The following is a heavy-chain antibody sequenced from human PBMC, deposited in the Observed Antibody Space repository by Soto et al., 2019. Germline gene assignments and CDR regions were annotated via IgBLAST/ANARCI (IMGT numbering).Heavy chain of an antibody. J-gene: IGHJ6*02. Sequence: GESLKISCKGSGYSFNNYWIAWVRQMPGKGLEWMGIIYPGDSDTRYSPSFQGQVSISADKSISTAYLQWSSLKASDTAMYYCARKQGYVSSRYDQYDMDVWGPGTTVTV. V-gene: IGHV5-51*01. D-gene: IGHD3-22*01. CDR2: IYPGDSDT. CDR3: ARKQGYVSSRYDQYDMDV. CDR1: GYSFNNYW.